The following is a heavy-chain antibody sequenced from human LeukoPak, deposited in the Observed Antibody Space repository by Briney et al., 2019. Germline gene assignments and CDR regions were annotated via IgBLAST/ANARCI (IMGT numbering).Heavy chain of an antibody. CDR3: ASGYYYGTHAFDI. Sequence: PGGSLRLSCAASGFTFSSYEMNWVRQAPGKGLEWVSYISSSGSTIYYADSVKGRFTISRDNAKNSLYLQMNSLRAEDTAAYYCASGYYYGTHAFDIWGQGTMVTVSS. D-gene: IGHD3-10*01. V-gene: IGHV3-48*03. CDR2: ISSSGSTI. J-gene: IGHJ3*02. CDR1: GFTFSSYE.